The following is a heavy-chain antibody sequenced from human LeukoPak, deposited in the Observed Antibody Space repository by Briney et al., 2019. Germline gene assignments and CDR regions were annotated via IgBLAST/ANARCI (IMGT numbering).Heavy chain of an antibody. CDR2: IRYDGSNK. CDR1: GFTFSTYV. J-gene: IGHJ4*02. Sequence: GGSQRLSCAASGFTFSTYVMHWVRQAPGRGLEWVAFIRYDGSNKYYADSVKGRFTISRDNSKNKLYLQINSLRAEDTPVYYCAKEGGDYVWGSYRFDYWGQGTLVTVSS. V-gene: IGHV3-30*02. D-gene: IGHD3-16*02. CDR3: AKEGGDYVWGSYRFDY.